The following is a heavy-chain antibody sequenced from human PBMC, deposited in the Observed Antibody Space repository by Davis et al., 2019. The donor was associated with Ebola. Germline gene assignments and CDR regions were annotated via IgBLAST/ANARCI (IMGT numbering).Heavy chain of an antibody. CDR2: TYYRSKWST. Sequence: SETLSPTCALSGDNVSSNTAAWNWIRQSPSRGLEWLGRTYYRSKWSTDYAVSVKSRITINPDTSKNQFSLQLNSVTPEDTAVYYCARRRTGTAPGLDSWGQGTLVTVSS. V-gene: IGHV6-1*01. J-gene: IGHJ4*02. CDR3: ARRRTGTAPGLDS. CDR1: GDNVSSNTAA. D-gene: IGHD1-7*01.